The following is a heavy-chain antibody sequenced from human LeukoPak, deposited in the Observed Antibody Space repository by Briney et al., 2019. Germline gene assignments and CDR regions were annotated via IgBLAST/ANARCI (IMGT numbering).Heavy chain of an antibody. D-gene: IGHD1-26*01. CDR3: AREVGAAPRGWFDP. CDR1: GFILSDYY. Sequence: GGSLRLSCAASGFILSDYYMTWIRQAPGKGLEWVANIKQDGREKYYVDSVKGRFTISRDNAKNSLYLQMNSLRAEDTAVYYCAREVGAAPRGWFDPWGQGTLVTVSS. V-gene: IGHV3-7*01. CDR2: IKQDGREK. J-gene: IGHJ5*02.